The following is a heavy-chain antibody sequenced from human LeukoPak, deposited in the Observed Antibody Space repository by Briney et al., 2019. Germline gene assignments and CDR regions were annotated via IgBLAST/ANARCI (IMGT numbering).Heavy chain of an antibody. CDR2: ISSSSSYI. CDR1: GFSVSSNY. D-gene: IGHD7-27*01. Sequence: GGSLRLSCAASGFSVSSNYMSWVRQAPGKGLEWVSSISSSSSYIYYADSVKGRFTIARDNAKDSLYLQMNSLRAEDTAVYYCARDLGDAFDIWGQGTMVPVSS. CDR3: ARDLGDAFDI. V-gene: IGHV3-21*01. J-gene: IGHJ3*02.